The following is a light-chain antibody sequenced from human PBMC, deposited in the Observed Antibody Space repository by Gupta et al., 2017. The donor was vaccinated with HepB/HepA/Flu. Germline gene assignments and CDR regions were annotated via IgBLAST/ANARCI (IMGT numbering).Light chain of an antibody. CDR3: QQYNSYPRT. CDR2: AAS. J-gene: IGKJ5*01. CDR1: QGISNY. V-gene: IGKV1-16*02. Sequence: DIQMTQSPSSLSASVGDRVTITCRASQGISNYLAWFQQKPGKAPKSLIYAASSLQSGVPSKFSSGSGTDFTLTISSLQPEDFATYYCQQYNSYPRTFGQGTRLEIK.